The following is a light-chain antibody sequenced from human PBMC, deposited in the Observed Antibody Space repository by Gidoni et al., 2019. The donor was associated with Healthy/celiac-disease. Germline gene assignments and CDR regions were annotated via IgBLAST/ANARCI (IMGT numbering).Light chain of an antibody. J-gene: IGKJ2*01. V-gene: IGKV3-20*01. CDR1: QSVTNNY. CDR3: QQSGSSPYT. CDR2: DAS. Sequence: ELVLTQSPGTLSLSPGERATLSCRASQSVTNNYLAWYQQKPGQAPRLVIYDASNRATGIPDRFSGSGSGADFTLTISRLEPEDFAVYYCQQSGSSPYTFGQGSKLEIK.